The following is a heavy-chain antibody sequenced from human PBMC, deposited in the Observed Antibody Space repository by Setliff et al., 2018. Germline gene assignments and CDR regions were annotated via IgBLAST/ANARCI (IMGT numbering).Heavy chain of an antibody. CDR1: GYTFTTYA. CDR2: INTNTGNP. CDR3: ARASRFGTIKYRGDYYMDV. V-gene: IGHV7-4-1*02. J-gene: IGHJ6*03. Sequence: VASVKVSCKASGYTFTTYAISWMRQAPGQGLEWMGWINTNTGNPSYAQGFTGRFVFSLDTSVSTAYLQISSLKAEDTALYYCARASRFGTIKYRGDYYMDVWAKGPRSPSP. D-gene: IGHD3-10*01.